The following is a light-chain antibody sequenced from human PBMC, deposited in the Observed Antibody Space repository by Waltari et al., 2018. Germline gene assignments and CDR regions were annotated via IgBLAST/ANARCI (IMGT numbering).Light chain of an antibody. Sequence: DIQMTQSPSTLSASVGTRVTITCRASQNINNWLAWYQQTPGRAPKLLIYEASSLESGVPSRFRGSGSGTLFTLTITSLQPDDVALYYCQQYKTFSRTFGQGTQVEIK. CDR3: QQYKTFSRT. CDR1: QNINNW. CDR2: EAS. V-gene: IGKV1-5*01. J-gene: IGKJ1*01.